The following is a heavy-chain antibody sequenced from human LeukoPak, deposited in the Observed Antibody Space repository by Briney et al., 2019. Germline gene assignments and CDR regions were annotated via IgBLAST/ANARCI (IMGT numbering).Heavy chain of an antibody. V-gene: IGHV3-73*01. Sequence: GGSLRLSCAASGFTFSGSAMHWVRQASGKGLEWVGRIRSKANSYATAYAASVKGRFTISRDDSKNTAYLQMNSLKPEDRAVYYCTRYIAAVGKVNWGQGTLVTVSS. CDR1: GFTFSGSA. J-gene: IGHJ4*02. D-gene: IGHD6-13*01. CDR2: IRSKANSYAT. CDR3: TRYIAAVGKVN.